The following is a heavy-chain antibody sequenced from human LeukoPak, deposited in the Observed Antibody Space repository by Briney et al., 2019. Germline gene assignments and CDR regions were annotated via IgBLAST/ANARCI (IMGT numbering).Heavy chain of an antibody. D-gene: IGHD3-9*01. CDR3: ARDGSSKVRYFDWLLLYYFDY. V-gene: IGHV1-24*01. CDR2: FDPEDGET. Sequence: ASVKVSCKVSGYTLTELSMHWVRQAPGKGLEWMGGFDPEDGETIYAQKFQGRVTMTRDMSTSTVYMELSSLRSEDTAVYYCARDGSSKVRYFDWLLLYYFDYWGQGTLVTVSS. CDR1: GYTLTELS. J-gene: IGHJ4*02.